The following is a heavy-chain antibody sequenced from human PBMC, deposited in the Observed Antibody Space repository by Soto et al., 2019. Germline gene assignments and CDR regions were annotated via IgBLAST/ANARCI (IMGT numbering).Heavy chain of an antibody. V-gene: IGHV4-59*08. CDR2: IYYSGST. CDR3: ARNPYDILTGTVSSFDY. CDR1: GGSISSYF. D-gene: IGHD3-9*01. Sequence: SETLSLTCTVSGGSISSYFWNWIRQPPGKGLEWIGYIYYSGSTNYNPSLKSRVTISVDTSKNQFSLKLSSVTAADTAVYYCARNPYDILTGTVSSFDYWGQGTLVTVSS. J-gene: IGHJ4*02.